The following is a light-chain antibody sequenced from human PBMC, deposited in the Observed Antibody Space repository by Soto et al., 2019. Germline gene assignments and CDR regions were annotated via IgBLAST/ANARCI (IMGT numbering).Light chain of an antibody. J-gene: IGKJ4*01. CDR1: QSVSSSY. CDR3: QQYGNSPLT. Sequence: EIVLTQSPGTLSLSPGERVILSCRASQSVSSSYLAWYQQKPGQAPRLLIYGASSRATGIPDRFSGSGSGTDFTLTISRLEPEDSAVYYCQQYGNSPLTFGGGTKVAIK. V-gene: IGKV3-20*01. CDR2: GAS.